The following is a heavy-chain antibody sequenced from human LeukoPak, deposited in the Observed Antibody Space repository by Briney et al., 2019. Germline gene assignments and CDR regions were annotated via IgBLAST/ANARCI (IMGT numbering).Heavy chain of an antibody. V-gene: IGHV3-23*01. CDR1: GFTFSSYA. Sequence: GGSLRLSCAASGFTFSSYAMSWVRQAPGMGLKWVSAISGSGGSTYYADSVKGRFTISRDNSKNTLYLQMNSLRAEDTAVYYCAKISDTAMVRWFDPWGQGTLVTVSS. CDR3: AKISDTAMVRWFDP. J-gene: IGHJ5*02. D-gene: IGHD5-18*01. CDR2: ISGSGGST.